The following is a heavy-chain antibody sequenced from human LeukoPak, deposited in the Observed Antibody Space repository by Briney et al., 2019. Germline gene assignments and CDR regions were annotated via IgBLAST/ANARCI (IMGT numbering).Heavy chain of an antibody. CDR1: GYTFTGYY. D-gene: IGHD6-19*01. J-gene: IGHJ3*02. Sequence: GASVKVSCKASGYTFTGYYMHWVRQAPGQGLEWMGWINPNSGSTSYAQKFQGRVTMTRDTSISTAYMELSRLRSDDTAVYYCARGSRIAVAVDAFDIWGQGTMVTVSS. CDR3: ARGSRIAVAVDAFDI. CDR2: INPNSGST. V-gene: IGHV1-2*02.